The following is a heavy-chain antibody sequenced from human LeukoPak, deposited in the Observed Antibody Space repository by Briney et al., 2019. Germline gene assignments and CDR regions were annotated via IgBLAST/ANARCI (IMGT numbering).Heavy chain of an antibody. Sequence: SETLSLTCTVSGGSISSSSYYWGWIRQPPGKGLEWIVSIYYSGSTYYNPSLKSRVTISVDTSKNQFSLKLSSVTAADTAVYYCARRRYYYDSSGYLEGGHYGMDVWGQGTTVTVSS. CDR2: IYYSGST. V-gene: IGHV4-39*01. CDR1: GGSISSSSYY. J-gene: IGHJ6*02. D-gene: IGHD3-22*01. CDR3: ARRRYYYDSSGYLEGGHYGMDV.